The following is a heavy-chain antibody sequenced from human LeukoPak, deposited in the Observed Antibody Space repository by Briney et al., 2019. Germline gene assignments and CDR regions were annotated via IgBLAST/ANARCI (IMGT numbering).Heavy chain of an antibody. D-gene: IGHD2-2*02. Sequence: GGSLRLSCAASGFTVSSNYMSWVRQAPGKGLEWVSVIYIGGSTYYADSVKGRFTISRDISKNTLYLQMNSLRAEDTATYYCARLGFVVPAVIFDYWGQGTLVTVSS. CDR1: GFTVSSNY. J-gene: IGHJ4*02. CDR3: ARLGFVVPAVIFDY. V-gene: IGHV3-53*01. CDR2: IYIGGST.